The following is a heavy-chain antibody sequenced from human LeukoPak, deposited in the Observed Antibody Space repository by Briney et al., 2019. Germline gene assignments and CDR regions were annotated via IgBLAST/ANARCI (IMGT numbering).Heavy chain of an antibody. CDR3: ARDLGRGGLLELRRAYYYYYMDV. CDR2: ISAYNGNT. Sequence: ASVKVSCKASGYTFTSYGISWVRQAPGQGLEWMGWISAYNGNTNYAQKLQGRGTMTTDTSTSPAYMELRSLRSDDTAVYYCARDLGRGGLLELRRAYYYYYMDVWGKGTTVTVSS. D-gene: IGHD1-7*01. J-gene: IGHJ6*03. CDR1: GYTFTSYG. V-gene: IGHV1-18*01.